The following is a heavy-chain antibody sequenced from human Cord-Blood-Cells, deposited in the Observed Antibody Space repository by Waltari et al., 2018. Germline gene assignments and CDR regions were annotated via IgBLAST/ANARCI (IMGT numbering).Heavy chain of an antibody. CDR2: INPNSGGT. CDR3: AREGVTGEGNWFDP. Sequence: QVQLVQSGAEVKKPGASVKVSCKPPGSTFTGYYMHCVRPAPGQGLEWMGWINPNSGGTNYAQKLQGWVTMTRDTSISTAYMELSRLRSDDTAVYYCAREGVTGEGNWFDPWGQGTLVTVSS. D-gene: IGHD7-27*01. V-gene: IGHV1-2*04. CDR1: GSTFTGYY. J-gene: IGHJ5*02.